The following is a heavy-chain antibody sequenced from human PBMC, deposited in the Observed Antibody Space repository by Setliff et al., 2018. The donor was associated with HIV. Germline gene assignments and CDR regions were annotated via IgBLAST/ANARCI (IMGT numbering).Heavy chain of an antibody. D-gene: IGHD3-9*01. V-gene: IGHV1-69*13. Sequence: SVKVSCKASGGTFSSYAITWVRQAPGQGPEWMGGIIPIYSTPNYAQRFQGRVTITADESTSTAYMDLSSLTSDDTAVYYCATSPRGTYYDILSGRPRGWFDPWGQGTLVTVSS. CDR3: ATSPRGTYYDILSGRPRGWFDP. CDR2: IIPIYSTP. J-gene: IGHJ5*02. CDR1: GGTFSSYA.